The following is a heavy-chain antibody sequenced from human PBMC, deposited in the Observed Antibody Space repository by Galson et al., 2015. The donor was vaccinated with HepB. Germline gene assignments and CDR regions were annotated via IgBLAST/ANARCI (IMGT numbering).Heavy chain of an antibody. D-gene: IGHD5-12*01. V-gene: IGHV5-10-1*01. CDR1: GYSFTSYW. CDR3: ARYRSGYDSEHLYYYYGMDV. Sequence: QSGAEVKKPGESLRISCKGSGYSFTSYWISWVRQMPGKGLEWMGRIDPSDSYTNYSPSFQGHVTISADKSISTAYLQWSSLKASDTAMYYCARYRSGYDSEHLYYYYGMDVWGQGTTVTVSS. J-gene: IGHJ6*02. CDR2: IDPSDSYT.